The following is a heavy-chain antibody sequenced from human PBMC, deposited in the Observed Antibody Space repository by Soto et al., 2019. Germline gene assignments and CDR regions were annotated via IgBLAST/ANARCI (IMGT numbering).Heavy chain of an antibody. CDR3: ARDESGYCTNGVCPYYFDY. Sequence: EVQLVESGGGLVQPGGSLRLSCAASGFTVSSNYMSWVRQAPGKGLEWVSVIYSGGSTYYADSVKGRFTISRDNSKNTLYLQMNRLRAEDTAVYYCARDESGYCTNGVCPYYFDYWGQGTLVTVSS. CDR1: GFTVSSNY. J-gene: IGHJ4*02. V-gene: IGHV3-66*01. D-gene: IGHD2-8*01. CDR2: IYSGGST.